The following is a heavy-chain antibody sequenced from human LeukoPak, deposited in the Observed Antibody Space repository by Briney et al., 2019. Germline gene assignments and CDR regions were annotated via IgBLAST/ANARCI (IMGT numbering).Heavy chain of an antibody. CDR3: ARSSGYYYGVAFDI. V-gene: IGHV1-69*05. J-gene: IGHJ3*02. D-gene: IGHD3-22*01. CDR2: IIPIFGTA. Sequence: SVKVSCKASGGTFSSHAISWVRQAPGQGLEWKGGIIPIFGTANYAQKFQGRVTITTDESTSTAYMELSSLRSEDTAVYYCARSSGYYYGVAFDIWGQGTMVTVSS. CDR1: GGTFSSHA.